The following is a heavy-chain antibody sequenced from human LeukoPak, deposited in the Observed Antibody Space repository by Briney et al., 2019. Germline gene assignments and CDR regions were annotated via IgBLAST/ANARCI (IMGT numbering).Heavy chain of an antibody. D-gene: IGHD1-26*01. CDR3: VSRGNSGTYFGY. CDR1: GFTFSSYG. J-gene: IGHJ4*02. CDR2: IWYDGSNK. V-gene: IGHV3-33*01. Sequence: GGSLRLSCAAPGFTFSSYGMHWVRQAPGKGLEWVAVIWYDGSNKYYEDSVKGRFTISRDNSKTTLYLQMTSLRAEDTAVYYCVSRGNSGTYFGYWGQGTLVTVSS.